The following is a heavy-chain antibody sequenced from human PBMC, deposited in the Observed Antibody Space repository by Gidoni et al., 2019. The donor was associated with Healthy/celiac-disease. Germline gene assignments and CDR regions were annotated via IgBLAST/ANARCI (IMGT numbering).Heavy chain of an antibody. V-gene: IGHV1-8*01. CDR1: GYTFTSSD. D-gene: IGHD3-3*01. CDR2: MNPNSGNT. CDR3: ASEKVTKPEYYDFWSGYYKGGYFDY. Sequence: QVQLVQSGAEVKKPGASVKVSCKASGYTFTSSDLNWVRQATGQGLEWMGWMNPNSGNTGYAQKFQGRVTMTRNTSISTAYMELSSLRSEDTAVYYCASEKVTKPEYYDFWSGYYKGGYFDYWGQGTLVTVSS. J-gene: IGHJ4*02.